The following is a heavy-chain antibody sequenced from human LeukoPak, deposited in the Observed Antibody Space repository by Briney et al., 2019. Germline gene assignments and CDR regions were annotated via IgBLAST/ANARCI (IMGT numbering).Heavy chain of an antibody. CDR3: ARDVGEIVGASDY. Sequence: ASVKVSCKASGYIFTSYAISWVRLAPGQGLEWMGWINPYNGNTNSVQKFQGRLTMTADTATSTAYMELGTLRSADTALYYCARDVGEIVGASDYWGQGTLVTVSS. J-gene: IGHJ4*02. CDR1: GYIFTSYA. D-gene: IGHD1-26*01. V-gene: IGHV1-18*01. CDR2: INPYNGNT.